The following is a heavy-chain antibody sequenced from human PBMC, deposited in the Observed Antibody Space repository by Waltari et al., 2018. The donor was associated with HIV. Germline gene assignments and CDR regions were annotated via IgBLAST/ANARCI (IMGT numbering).Heavy chain of an antibody. J-gene: IGHJ4*02. D-gene: IGHD3-10*01. V-gene: IGHV4-38-2*02. Sequence: QVQLQESGTGLVKPSETLSLTCAVSGYSISSGYDWGWIRQPPGKGLAWIGSIYHSGSTYYNPSLKSRVTISVDTSKNQFSLKLSSVTAADTAVYYCARDMEAQETRRFDYWGQGTLVTVSS. CDR2: IYHSGST. CDR3: ARDMEAQETRRFDY. CDR1: GYSISSGYD.